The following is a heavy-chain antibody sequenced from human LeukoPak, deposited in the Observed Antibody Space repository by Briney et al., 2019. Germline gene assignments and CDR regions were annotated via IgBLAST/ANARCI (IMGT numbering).Heavy chain of an antibody. V-gene: IGHV3-21*01. CDR1: GFTFSSYS. D-gene: IGHD3-3*01. CDR3: ARDGTEDFWSGYYSGGVNY. J-gene: IGHJ4*02. Sequence: GGSPRLSCAASGFTFSSYSMNWVRQAPGKGLEWLSSISSSSRYIYYADSVKGRFTISRDNAKNSLYLQMNSLRAEDTAVYYCARDGTEDFWSGYYSGGVNYWGQGTLVTVSS. CDR2: ISSSSRYI.